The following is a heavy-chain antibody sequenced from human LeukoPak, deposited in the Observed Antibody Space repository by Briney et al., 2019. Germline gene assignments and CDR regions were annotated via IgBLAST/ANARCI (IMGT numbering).Heavy chain of an antibody. V-gene: IGHV1-2*02. CDR3: ARAYCSGGSCYEFDY. J-gene: IGHJ4*02. CDR1: GYAFTGYY. D-gene: IGHD2-15*01. Sequence: ASVKVSCKASGYAFTGYYIHWVRQAPGQGLEWMGWISPNSGGTIYAQKFRGGVTSTRDTSISTAYMDLSRLTSDDTAVYYCARAYCSGGSCYEFDYWGQGTLVTVSS. CDR2: ISPNSGGT.